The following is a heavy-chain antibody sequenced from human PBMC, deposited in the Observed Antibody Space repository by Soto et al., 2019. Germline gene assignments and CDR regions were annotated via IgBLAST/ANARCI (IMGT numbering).Heavy chain of an antibody. D-gene: IGHD6-13*01. CDR1: GGSFSGYY. CDR3: ARIASIAAAGTRIYYGMDV. Sequence: PSETLSLTCAVYGGSFSGYYWSWIRQPPGKGLEWIGEINHSGSTNYNPSLKSRVTISVDTSKNQFSLKLSSVTAADTAVYYCARIASIAAAGTRIYYGMDVWGQGTTVTVSS. J-gene: IGHJ6*02. V-gene: IGHV4-34*01. CDR2: INHSGST.